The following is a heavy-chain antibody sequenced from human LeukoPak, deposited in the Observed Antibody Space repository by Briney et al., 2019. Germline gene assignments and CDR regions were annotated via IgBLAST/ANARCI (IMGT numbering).Heavy chain of an antibody. CDR3: ARVPPSGSYGY. J-gene: IGHJ4*02. V-gene: IGHV4-34*01. CDR1: GGSFSGYY. Sequence: SETLSLTCAVYGGSFSGYYRSWIRQPPGKGLEWIGEINHSGSTNYNPSLKSRVTISVDTSKNQFSLKLSSVTAADTAVYYCARVPPSGSYGYWGQGTLVTVSS. CDR2: INHSGST. D-gene: IGHD1-26*01.